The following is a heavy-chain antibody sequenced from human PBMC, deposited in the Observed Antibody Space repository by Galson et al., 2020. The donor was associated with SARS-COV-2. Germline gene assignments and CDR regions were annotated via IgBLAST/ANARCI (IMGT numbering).Heavy chain of an antibody. D-gene: IGHD5-18*01. V-gene: IGHV3-21*01. CDR1: GFTFSSYS. J-gene: IGHJ6*03. Sequence: GGSLRLSCAASGFTFSSYSMNWVRQAPGKGLEWVSSISSSSSYIYYADSVKGRFTISRDNAKNSLYLQMNSLRAEDTAVYYCAAIHSPFFYYYYMDVWGKGTTVTVSS. CDR2: ISSSSSYI. CDR3: AAIHSPFFYYYYMDV.